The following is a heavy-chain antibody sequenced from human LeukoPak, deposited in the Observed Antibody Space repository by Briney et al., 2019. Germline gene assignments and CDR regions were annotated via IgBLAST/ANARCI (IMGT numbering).Heavy chain of an antibody. D-gene: IGHD3-22*01. CDR1: GFTFSSYA. CDR2: ISGSGGST. V-gene: IGHV3-23*01. J-gene: IGHJ4*02. Sequence: QPGGSLRLSCAASGFTFSSYAMSWVRQAPGKGLEWVSAISGSGGSTYYADSVKGRFTISRDSSRDTLYLQMNSLRAEDTAIYYCAKGSSAYYYEVWGQGTLVTVSP. CDR3: AKGSSAYYYEV.